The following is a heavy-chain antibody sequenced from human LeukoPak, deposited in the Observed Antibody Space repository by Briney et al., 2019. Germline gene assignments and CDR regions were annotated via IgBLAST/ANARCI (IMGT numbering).Heavy chain of an antibody. CDR3: AKDPTAGFWSGYYFDY. J-gene: IGHJ4*02. CDR2: IQYDGSNK. D-gene: IGHD3-3*01. V-gene: IGHV3-30*02. CDR1: GFTFSSYG. Sequence: GGSLRLSCAASGFTFSSYGMHWVRQAPGKGLEWVAFIQYDGSNKYYADSVKGRFTISRDKSKNTLYLQMNSLRAEDTAVYYCAKDPTAGFWSGYYFDYWGQGTLVTVSS.